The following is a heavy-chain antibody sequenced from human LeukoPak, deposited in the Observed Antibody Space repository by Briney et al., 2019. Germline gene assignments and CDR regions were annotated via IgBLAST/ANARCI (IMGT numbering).Heavy chain of an antibody. CDR1: GGSFSGYY. J-gene: IGHJ4*02. V-gene: IGHV4-4*08. D-gene: IGHD2-2*01. Sequence: SETLSLTCAVYGGSFSGYYWSWIRQPPGKGLEWIGRIYTSGSTNYNPSLKSRVTISVDTSKNQFSLKLSSVTAADTAVYYCARAPLRYCSSTSCRDYWGQGTLVTVSS. CDR2: IYTSGST. CDR3: ARAPLRYCSSTSCRDY.